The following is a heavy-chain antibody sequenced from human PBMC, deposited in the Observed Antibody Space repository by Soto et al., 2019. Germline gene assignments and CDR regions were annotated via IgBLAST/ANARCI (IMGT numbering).Heavy chain of an antibody. CDR2: IYPGDSDT. J-gene: IGHJ6*02. V-gene: IGHV5-51*01. Sequence: PGESLKISCQGSGYSFTSYWIGWVRQMPGKGLEWMGIIYPGDSDTRYSPSFQGQVTISADKSISTAYLQWSSLKASDTAMYYCARSKGPPRYYYGMDVWGQGTTVTVSS. CDR3: ARSKGPPRYYYGMDV. CDR1: GYSFTSYW.